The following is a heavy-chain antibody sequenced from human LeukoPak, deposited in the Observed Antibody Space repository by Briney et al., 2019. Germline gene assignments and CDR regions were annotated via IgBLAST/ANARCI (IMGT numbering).Heavy chain of an antibody. CDR2: IYYSGST. Sequence: SETLSLTRTVSGGSISSGGYYWSWIRQHPGKGLEWIGYIYYSGSTYYNPSLKSRVTISVDTSKNQFSLKLSSVTAADTAVYYCARSPTMVRGVIIYDYYFDYWGQGTLVTVSS. CDR1: GGSISSGGYY. V-gene: IGHV4-31*03. D-gene: IGHD3-10*01. CDR3: ARSPTMVRGVIIYDYYFDY. J-gene: IGHJ4*02.